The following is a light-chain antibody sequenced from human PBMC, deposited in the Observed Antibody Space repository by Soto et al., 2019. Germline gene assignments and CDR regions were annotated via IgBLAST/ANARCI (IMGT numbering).Light chain of an antibody. CDR2: AAS. V-gene: IGKV3D-20*02. CDR1: QSEGSSH. Sequence: VFAKSASPLSLSPGVRAALSWRASQSEGSSHLSCYQHKPGQAPRLLLYAASNRSTGIPARFSGSGSGTDFTLTISSREPEDVAVYYCQQRINRSRVTFGQGTRLEIK. J-gene: IGKJ5*01. CDR3: QQRINRSRVT.